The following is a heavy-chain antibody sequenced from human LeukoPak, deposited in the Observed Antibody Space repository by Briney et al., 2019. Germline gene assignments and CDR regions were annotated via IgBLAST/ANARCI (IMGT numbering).Heavy chain of an antibody. Sequence: HSGGSLRLSCAASGFTFDDYAMHWVRQAPGKGLEWVSLISWDGGSTYYADSVKGRFTISRDNSKNSLYLQMNSLRAEDTALYYCAKDRTAGGDYFDYWGQGTLVTVSS. CDR1: GFTFDDYA. CDR2: ISWDGGST. CDR3: AKDRTAGGDYFDY. D-gene: IGHD3-16*01. J-gene: IGHJ4*02. V-gene: IGHV3-43D*03.